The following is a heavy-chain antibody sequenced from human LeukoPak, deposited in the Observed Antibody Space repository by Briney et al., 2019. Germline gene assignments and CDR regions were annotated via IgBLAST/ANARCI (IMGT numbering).Heavy chain of an antibody. CDR3: AKDLIGTYYDILTGYFTYGMDV. D-gene: IGHD3-9*01. J-gene: IGHJ6*02. V-gene: IGHV3-23*01. CDR2: ISGSGGST. Sequence: GGSLRLSCAASGFTFSSYSMSWVRQAPGKGLEWVSAISGSGGSTYYADSVKGRFTISRDNSKDTVYLQMNSLRGEETAVYYCAKDLIGTYYDILTGYFTYGMDVWGQGTTVTVSS. CDR1: GFTFSSYS.